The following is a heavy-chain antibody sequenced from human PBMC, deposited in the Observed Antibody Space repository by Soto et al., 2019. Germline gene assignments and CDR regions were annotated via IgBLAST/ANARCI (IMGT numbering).Heavy chain of an antibody. D-gene: IGHD6-13*01. J-gene: IGHJ4*02. CDR2: IKPSGGST. CDR1: GYTFTNFY. CDR3: ARAVAAAGPYFDY. Sequence: ASVKVSCKASGYTFTNFYMHWVRQAPGQGPEWMGIIKPSGGSTTYAQKFQGRVTMTRDTSTSTVYMELSSLRSEDTAVYYCARAVAAAGPYFDYWGQGTLVTVSS. V-gene: IGHV1-46*01.